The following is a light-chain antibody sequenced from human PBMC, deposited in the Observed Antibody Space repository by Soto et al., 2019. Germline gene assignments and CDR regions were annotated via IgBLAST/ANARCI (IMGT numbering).Light chain of an antibody. CDR1: QGISNY. J-gene: IGKJ4*01. V-gene: IGKV1-27*01. CDR3: QNYNSAPL. Sequence: DIQMTQSPSSLSASVGDRVTITCRASQGISNYLAWYQQKPGKVPKVLSYGASTLQSGVPSRFSGSGSGTDFTLTICSLQAQEVSTYYSQNYNSAPLFGGGTKVDIK. CDR2: GAS.